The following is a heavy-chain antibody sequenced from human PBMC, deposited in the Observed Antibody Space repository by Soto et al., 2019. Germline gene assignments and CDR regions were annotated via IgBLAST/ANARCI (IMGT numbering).Heavy chain of an antibody. CDR2: IYTSGST. V-gene: IGHV4-4*07. J-gene: IGHJ4*02. CDR3: ARGIFMPRIYYFDY. CDR1: GGSISSYY. Sequence: SETLSLTCTVSGGSISSYYWSWIRQPAGEGLEWIGRIYTSGSTNYNPSLKSRITMSVDTSKNQFSLKLSSVTAADTAVYYCARGIFMPRIYYFDYWGQGTLVTVSS. D-gene: IGHD2-2*01.